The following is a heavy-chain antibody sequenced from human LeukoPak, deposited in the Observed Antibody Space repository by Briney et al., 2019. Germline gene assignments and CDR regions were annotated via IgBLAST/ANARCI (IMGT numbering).Heavy chain of an antibody. CDR1: GRSISSYY. Sequence: SETLSLTCTVSGRSISSYYWRWIRQPPGKGLEGIGYIYYSGRTNYNPSLKSRVTLSVVTSKNQFSLKLSSVTAADTAVYYCARAVRYFDPPDYYYYGMDVWGQGTTVSVSS. CDR2: IYYSGRT. D-gene: IGHD3-9*01. CDR3: ARAVRYFDPPDYYYYGMDV. J-gene: IGHJ6*02. V-gene: IGHV4-59*08.